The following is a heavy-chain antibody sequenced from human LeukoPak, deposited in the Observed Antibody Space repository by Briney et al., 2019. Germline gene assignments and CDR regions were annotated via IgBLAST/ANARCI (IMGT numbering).Heavy chain of an antibody. Sequence: GGSLRLSCAASGFTFSSFAMSWVRQAPGKGLEWVSTIRGNGGNTYSAASVKDRFTISRDNSMNTLYLQMHSLRAEDTAVYYCTRPARRGDYQSHSIDYWGQGTLVTVSS. D-gene: IGHD4-11*01. CDR1: GFTFSSFA. J-gene: IGHJ4*02. CDR3: TRPARRGDYQSHSIDY. V-gene: IGHV3-23*01. CDR2: IRGNGGNT.